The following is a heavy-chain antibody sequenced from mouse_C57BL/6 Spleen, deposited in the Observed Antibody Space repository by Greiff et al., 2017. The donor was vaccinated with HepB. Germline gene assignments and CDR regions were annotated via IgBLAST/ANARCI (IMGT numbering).Heavy chain of an antibody. V-gene: IGHV2-3*01. J-gene: IGHJ4*01. CDR3: ASTGRDYAMDY. Sequence: VKVVESGPGLVAPSQSLSITCTVSGFSLTSYGVSWVRQPPGKGLEWLGVIWGDGSTNYHSALISRLSISKDNSKSQVFLKLNSLQPDDTATYYCASTGRDYAMDYWGQGTSVTVSS. CDR2: IWGDGST. D-gene: IGHD4-1*02. CDR1: GFSLTSYG.